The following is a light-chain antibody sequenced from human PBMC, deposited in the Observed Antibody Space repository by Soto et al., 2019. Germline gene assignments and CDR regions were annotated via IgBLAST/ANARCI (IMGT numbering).Light chain of an antibody. CDR3: SSYAGTTNLV. Sequence: QSVLTQPPSASGSPGQSVTISCTGTRSDVGGYDYVSWYQLHPGGAPKLIIYEVIRRPSGVPDRFSGSKSGNTASLTVSGLQADDEADYFCSSYAGTTNLVFGGGTKVTVL. V-gene: IGLV2-8*01. CDR1: RSDVGGYDY. J-gene: IGLJ3*02. CDR2: EVI.